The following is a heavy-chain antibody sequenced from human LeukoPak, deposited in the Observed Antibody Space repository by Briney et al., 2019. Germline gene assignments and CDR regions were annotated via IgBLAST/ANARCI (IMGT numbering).Heavy chain of an antibody. CDR1: GGSISSYY. Sequence: KPSETLSLTCTVSGGSISSYYWSWIRQPPGKGLEWIGYIYYSGSTNYNPSLKSRVTISVDTSKNRFSLKLSSVTAADTAVYYCARGPHKETTPNHYYYYGMDVWGQGTTVTVSS. J-gene: IGHJ6*02. CDR3: ARGPHKETTPNHYYYYGMDV. D-gene: IGHD4-11*01. V-gene: IGHV4-59*12. CDR2: IYYSGST.